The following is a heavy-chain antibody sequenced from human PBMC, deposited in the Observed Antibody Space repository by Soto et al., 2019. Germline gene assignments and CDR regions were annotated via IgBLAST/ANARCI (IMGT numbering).Heavy chain of an antibody. D-gene: IGHD6-6*01. Sequence: SETLSLTCAVYGGSFSGYYWSWIRQPPGKGLEWIGEINHSGSTNYNPSLKSRVTISVDTSKNQFSLKLSSVTAADTAVYYCARGTGDMAARPYWYFDLWGRGTLVTVSS. V-gene: IGHV4-34*01. J-gene: IGHJ2*01. CDR1: GGSFSGYY. CDR2: INHSGST. CDR3: ARGTGDMAARPYWYFDL.